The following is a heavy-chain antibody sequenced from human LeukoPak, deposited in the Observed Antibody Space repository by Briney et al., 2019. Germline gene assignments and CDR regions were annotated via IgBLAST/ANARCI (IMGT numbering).Heavy chain of an antibody. V-gene: IGHV3-11*04. D-gene: IGHD3-9*01. CDR3: AREADYYDVLTGYSRAFDS. CDR2: ISYSGNTI. Sequence: GGSLRLSCAGSGFTFSDFYMSWIRQAPGKGLEWVSYISYSGNTIYYADSVQGRVTITRDDAKNTLYLELNSLRAEDTAVYYCAREADYYDVLTGYSRAFDSWGQGTLVTVSS. CDR1: GFTFSDFY. J-gene: IGHJ4*02.